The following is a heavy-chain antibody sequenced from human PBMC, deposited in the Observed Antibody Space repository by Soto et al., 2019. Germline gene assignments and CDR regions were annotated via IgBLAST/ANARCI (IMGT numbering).Heavy chain of an antibody. CDR3: AKARRQWLVTSDFNY. D-gene: IGHD6-19*01. V-gene: IGHV3-30*18. Sequence: GGSLRLSCAASGFTFSDYAMHWVRQAPGKGLEWVAVVSHDGRNTHYADSVKGRFTISRDSSKNTVSLEMTSLRAEDTTVYYCAKARRQWLVTSDFNYWGQGALVTVSS. J-gene: IGHJ4*02. CDR2: VSHDGRNT. CDR1: GFTFSDYA.